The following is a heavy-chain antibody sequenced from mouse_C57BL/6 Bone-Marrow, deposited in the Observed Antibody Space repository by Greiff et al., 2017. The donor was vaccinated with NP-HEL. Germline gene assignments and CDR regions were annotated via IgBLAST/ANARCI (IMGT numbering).Heavy chain of an antibody. CDR1: GFTFSDYY. CDR2: INYDGSST. CDR3: AREGGLRRRTYAMDY. D-gene: IGHD2-4*01. J-gene: IGHJ4*01. Sequence: EVKLMESEGGLVQPGSSMKLSCTASGFTFSDYYMAWVRQVPEKGLEWVATINYDGSSTYYLDSLKSRFIISRDNAKHILYLQMSSLKSEDTATYYCAREGGLRRRTYAMDYWGQGTSVTVSS. V-gene: IGHV5-16*01.